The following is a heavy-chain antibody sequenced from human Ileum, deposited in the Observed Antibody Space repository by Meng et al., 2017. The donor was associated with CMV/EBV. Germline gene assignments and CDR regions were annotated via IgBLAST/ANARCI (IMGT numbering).Heavy chain of an antibody. CDR3: AQRIYIDSYYFDS. J-gene: IGHJ4*02. V-gene: IGHV4-39*06. Sequence: RPRLQGSGPGLVKTSETRSLTCTVSGGPISSNYYWGWIRQSPGKGLEWIGSLYYNGDTYYNPSLKSRVTLSVDTSKNQFSLKLNSVIAADTAVYYCAQRIYIDSYYFDSWGQGTLVTVSS. D-gene: IGHD2/OR15-2a*01. CDR2: LYYNGDT. CDR1: GGPISSNYY.